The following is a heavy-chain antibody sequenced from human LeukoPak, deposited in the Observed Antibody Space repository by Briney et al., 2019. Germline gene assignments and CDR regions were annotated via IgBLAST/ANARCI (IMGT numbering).Heavy chain of an antibody. V-gene: IGHV3-30*18. CDR3: AKDLSGLRSCPIRRCYYAMDV. CDR1: EFTFSSYG. D-gene: IGHD2-15*01. Sequence: PGGSLRLSCAASEFTFSSYGMHWVRQAPGKGLEWVAVASYDGSNKYYADSVKGRFTICRDNSKNTLYPQMDSLRAEDTAVYYCAKDLSGLRSCPIRRCYYAMDVWGQGTTVTVSS. CDR2: ASYDGSNK. J-gene: IGHJ6*02.